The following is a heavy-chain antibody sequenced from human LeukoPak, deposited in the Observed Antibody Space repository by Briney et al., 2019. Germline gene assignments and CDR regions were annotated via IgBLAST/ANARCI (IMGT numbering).Heavy chain of an antibody. V-gene: IGHV4-39*01. CDR3: ARQYSGSYEDY. Sequence: SETLSLTCTVSGGSISSSSYCWGWIRQPPGKGLEWIGSIYYSGSTYYNPSLKSRVTISVDTSKNQFSLKLSSVTAADTAVYYCARQYSGSYEDYWGQGTLVTVSS. D-gene: IGHD1-26*01. J-gene: IGHJ4*02. CDR1: GGSISSSSYC. CDR2: IYYSGST.